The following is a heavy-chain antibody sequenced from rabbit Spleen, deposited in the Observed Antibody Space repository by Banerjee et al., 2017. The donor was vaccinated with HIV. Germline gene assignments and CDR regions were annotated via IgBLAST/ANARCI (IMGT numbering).Heavy chain of an antibody. CDR2: IEGGGSAFS. CDR1: GFSFSAGYY. Sequence: QSLEESGGDLVKPGASLTLTCTASGFSFSAGYYMCWVRQAPGKGLEWIACIEGGGSAFSYFASWAKGRFTISKTSSTTVTLQMTSLTVADTATYFCARDTGTSFSSYGMDLWGPGTLVTVS. J-gene: IGHJ6*01. V-gene: IGHV1S40*01. CDR3: ARDTGTSFSSYGMDL. D-gene: IGHD7-1*01.